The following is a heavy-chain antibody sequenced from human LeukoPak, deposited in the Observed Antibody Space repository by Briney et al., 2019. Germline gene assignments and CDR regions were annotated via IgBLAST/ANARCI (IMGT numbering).Heavy chain of an antibody. CDR2: ISYDGSNK. CDR1: GFTFSSYG. J-gene: IGHJ4*02. Sequence: GGSLRLSCAASGFTFSSYGMHWVRQAPGKGLEWVAVISYDGSNKYYADSVKGRFTISRDNSKNTLYLQMNSLRAEDTAVYYCARDRVADLNYYDSSGYFDYWGQGTLVTVSS. D-gene: IGHD3-22*01. V-gene: IGHV3-30*03. CDR3: ARDRVADLNYYDSSGYFDY.